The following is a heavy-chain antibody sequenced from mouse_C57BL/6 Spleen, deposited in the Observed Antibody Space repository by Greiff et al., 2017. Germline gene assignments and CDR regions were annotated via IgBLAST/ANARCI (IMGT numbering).Heavy chain of an antibody. J-gene: IGHJ1*03. CDR1: GYSFTGYY. CDR3: ARDYGSNWYFDV. CDR2: INPSTGGT. D-gene: IGHD1-1*01. Sequence: VQLQQSGPELVKPGASVKISCKASGYSFTGYYMNWVKQSPEKSLEWIGEINPSTGGTTYNQKFKAKATLTVDKSSSTAYMQLKSLTSEDSAVYYCARDYGSNWYFDVWGTGTTVTVSS. V-gene: IGHV1-42*01.